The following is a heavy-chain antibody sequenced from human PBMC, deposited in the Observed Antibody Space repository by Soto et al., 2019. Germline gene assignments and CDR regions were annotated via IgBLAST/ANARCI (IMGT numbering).Heavy chain of an antibody. CDR1: GFTFSSYG. Sequence: QVQLVESGGGVVQPGRSLRLSCAASGFTFSSYGMHWVRQAPGKGLEWVAVISYDGSNKYYADSVKGRFTISRDNAKNTLYLQMNSLRAEDPAVYYCAKDLEAARPDPRYYYYYGMDVWGQGTTVTVSS. CDR2: ISYDGSNK. CDR3: AKDLEAARPDPRYYYYYGMDV. D-gene: IGHD6-6*01. V-gene: IGHV3-30*18. J-gene: IGHJ6*02.